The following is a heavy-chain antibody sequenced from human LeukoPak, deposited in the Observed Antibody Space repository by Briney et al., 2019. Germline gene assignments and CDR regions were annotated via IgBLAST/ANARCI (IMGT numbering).Heavy chain of an antibody. J-gene: IGHJ6*03. CDR2: IYYSGST. V-gene: IGHV4-59*01. CDR1: GGSISSYY. CDR3: ARGLYSNYGRYYYYHMDV. Sequence: TETLSLTCTVSGGSISSYYWSWIRQPPGKGLEWIGYIYYSGSTNYNPSLKSRVTISVDTSKNQFSLKLSSVTAADTAVYYCARGLYSNYGRYYYYHMDVWGKGTTVTVSS. D-gene: IGHD4-11*01.